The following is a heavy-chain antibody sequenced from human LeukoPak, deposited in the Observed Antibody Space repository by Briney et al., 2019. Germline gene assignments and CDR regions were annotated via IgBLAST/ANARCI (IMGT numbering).Heavy chain of an antibody. D-gene: IGHD3-22*01. CDR3: ARDLTNYYDSPGAFDY. J-gene: IGHJ4*02. V-gene: IGHV3-23*01. CDR2: IIDSGDIT. Sequence: GGSLRLSCEASGFTFSSYAMSWVRQAPGKGLEWVSGIIDSGDITYYANSVKGRFTISRDNSKNTLYLQMNSLRAEDTAVYYCARDLTNYYDSPGAFDYWGQGTLVTVSS. CDR1: GFTFSSYA.